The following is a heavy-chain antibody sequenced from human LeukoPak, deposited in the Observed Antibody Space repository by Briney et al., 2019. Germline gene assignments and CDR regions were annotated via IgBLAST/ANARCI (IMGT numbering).Heavy chain of an antibody. Sequence: PSETLSLTCAVYGGSFSGYYWSWIRQPPGKGLEWIGEINHSGSTNYNPSLKSRVTISVDTSKNQFSLKLSSVTAADTAVYYCASCYDSSGYSNWFDPWGQGTLVTVSS. D-gene: IGHD3-22*01. CDR1: GGSFSGYY. CDR3: ASCYDSSGYSNWFDP. J-gene: IGHJ5*02. V-gene: IGHV4-34*01. CDR2: INHSGST.